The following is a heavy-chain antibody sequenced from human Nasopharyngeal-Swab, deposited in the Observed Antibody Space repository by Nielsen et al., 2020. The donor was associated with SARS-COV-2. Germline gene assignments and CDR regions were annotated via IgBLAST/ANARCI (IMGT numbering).Heavy chain of an antibody. D-gene: IGHD6-13*01. CDR2: ISSSSSYI. CDR1: GFTFSSYS. CDR3: ARDPPPYSSSWYSAYYYYGMDV. V-gene: IGHV3-21*01. J-gene: IGHJ6*02. Sequence: GASLKISCAASGFTFSSYSMNWVRQAPGKGLEWVSSISSSSSYIYYADSVKGRFTISRDNAKNSLYLQMNSLRAEDTAVYYCARDPPPYSSSWYSAYYYYGMDVWGQGTTVTVSS.